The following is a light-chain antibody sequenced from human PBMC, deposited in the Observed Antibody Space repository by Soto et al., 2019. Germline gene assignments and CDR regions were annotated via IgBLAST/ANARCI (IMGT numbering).Light chain of an antibody. Sequence: EIVMTQSPGTLCLSPGERATISCRASQVIGSRYLAWYHQKSGQAPRLLIYGASSRATGIPDRFSGSGSGTDFTLTISRLEPEDFGVYYCQQFGSSIPHTFGQGTKLEIQ. CDR1: QVIGSRY. CDR3: QQFGSSIPHT. CDR2: GAS. J-gene: IGKJ2*01. V-gene: IGKV3-20*01.